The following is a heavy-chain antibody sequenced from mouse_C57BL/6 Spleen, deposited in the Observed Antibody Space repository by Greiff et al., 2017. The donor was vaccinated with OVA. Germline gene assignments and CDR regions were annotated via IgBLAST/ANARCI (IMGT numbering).Heavy chain of an antibody. V-gene: IGHV1-26*01. CDR2: INPNNGGT. CDR1: GYTFTDYY. D-gene: IGHD1-1*01. J-gene: IGHJ2*01. CDR3: ARTGGDYYGSTYYFDY. Sequence: EVQLQQSGPELVKPGASVKISCKASGYTFTDYYMNWVKQSHGKSLEWIGDINPNNGGTSYNQKFKGKATLTVDKSSSTAYMELRSLTSEDSAVYYCARTGGDYYGSTYYFDYWGQGTTLTVSS.